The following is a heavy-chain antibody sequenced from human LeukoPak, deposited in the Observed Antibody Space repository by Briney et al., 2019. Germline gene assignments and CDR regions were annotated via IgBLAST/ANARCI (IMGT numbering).Heavy chain of an antibody. D-gene: IGHD1-26*01. CDR1: GFSFSSYN. Sequence: GGSLRLSCAASGFSFSSYNMNWVRQTPGKGLEWVSSITSSSTYTFYADSAKGRFTISRDNARNSLYLQMNSLRAEDTAVYYCARDPYSGTYGDTYYYYMDVWGKGTTVTISS. CDR2: ITSSSTYT. V-gene: IGHV3-21*01. CDR3: ARDPYSGTYGDTYYYYMDV. J-gene: IGHJ6*03.